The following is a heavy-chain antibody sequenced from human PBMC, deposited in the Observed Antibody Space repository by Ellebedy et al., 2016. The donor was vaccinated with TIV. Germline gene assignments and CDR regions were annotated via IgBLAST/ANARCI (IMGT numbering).Heavy chain of an antibody. CDR3: ARSGDARGIDF. V-gene: IGHV1-3*01. D-gene: IGHD3-16*01. CDR1: LYAYTYYG. Sequence: AASVKVSCKASLYAYTYYGLHWVLHAPEQVLDWMAWINGGNGYPKYSWKFQGRVSFTRDTSATTAYMELSSLTSEDTAVYYCARSGDARGIDFWGQGTLVTVSS. CDR2: INGGNGYP. J-gene: IGHJ4*02.